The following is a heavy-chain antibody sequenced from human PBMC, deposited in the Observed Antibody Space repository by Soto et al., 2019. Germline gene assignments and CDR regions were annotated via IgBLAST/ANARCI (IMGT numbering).Heavy chain of an antibody. J-gene: IGHJ4*02. Sequence: PGGSLRLSCSASGFTFSIYGMHWVRQAPGKGLEWVAVIWYDGSNKYYADSVKGRFTISRDNSKNTLYLQMNSLRAEDTAVYYCARAPRSDDYYDSSGSYYFDYWGQGTLVTVSS. CDR2: IWYDGSNK. D-gene: IGHD3-22*01. CDR1: GFTFSIYG. CDR3: ARAPRSDDYYDSSGSYYFDY. V-gene: IGHV3-33*01.